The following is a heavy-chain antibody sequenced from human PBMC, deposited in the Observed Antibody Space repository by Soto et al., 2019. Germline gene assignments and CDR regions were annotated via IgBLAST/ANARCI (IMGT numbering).Heavy chain of an antibody. D-gene: IGHD3-3*02. V-gene: IGHV4-31*03. CDR3: ARGLISRSYYFNY. Sequence: QVQLQESGPGLVKASQTLSLTCTVSGDSIRGGSSYWTWIRQHPGEGLEWLGYISSSANTYYNPSLRSRLSISADPSGNHFSLRLTSVTAADTAVYHCARGLISRSYYFNYWGQGALVTVSS. J-gene: IGHJ4*02. CDR2: ISSSANT. CDR1: GDSIRGGSSY.